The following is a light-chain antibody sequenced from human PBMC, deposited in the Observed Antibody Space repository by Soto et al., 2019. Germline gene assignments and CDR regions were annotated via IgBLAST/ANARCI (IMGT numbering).Light chain of an antibody. J-gene: IGKJ4*01. CDR1: QGIGIY. CDR3: QKYNSAPLT. V-gene: IGKV1-27*01. CDR2: AAS. Sequence: DIQMTQSPSSLSASFGDRVTMTCRASQGIGIYLAWFQQRPGNTPILLIYAASTLQSGVPSRFSGSGSGTDFTLTISSLQPEDVATYYCQKYNSAPLTFGGGTRVEIK.